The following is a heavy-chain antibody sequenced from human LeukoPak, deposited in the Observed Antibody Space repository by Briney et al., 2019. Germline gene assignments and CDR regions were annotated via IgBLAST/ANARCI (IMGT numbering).Heavy chain of an antibody. D-gene: IGHD2-15*01. CDR2: SNPNSGGT. V-gene: IGHV1-2*02. J-gene: IGHJ6*02. CDR3: ARDRDCSGGSCYSFLGYYYYGMDV. Sequence: GASVKVSCKASGYTFTGHYMHWVRQPPGQGRDGMGCSNPNSGGTNYAQKFQDRVTMTRDTAFSKAYMSPIRLRSDDTAVYYCARDRDCSGGSCYSFLGYYYYGMDVWGQGTTVTVSS. CDR1: GYTFTGHY.